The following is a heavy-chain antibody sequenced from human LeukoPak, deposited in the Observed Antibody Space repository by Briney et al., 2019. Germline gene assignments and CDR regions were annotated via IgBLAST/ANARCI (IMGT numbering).Heavy chain of an antibody. V-gene: IGHV3-33*01. CDR2: IWYDGSNK. CDR3: ARGLASYYYGSGRPTPLDY. D-gene: IGHD3-10*01. J-gene: IGHJ4*02. CDR1: GFTFGSYG. Sequence: GGSLRLSCAASGFTFGSYGMHWVRQAPGKGLEWVAVIWYDGSNKYYADSVKGRFTISRDNSKNTLYLQMNSLRAEDTAVYYCARGLASYYYGSGRPTPLDYWGQGTLVTVSS.